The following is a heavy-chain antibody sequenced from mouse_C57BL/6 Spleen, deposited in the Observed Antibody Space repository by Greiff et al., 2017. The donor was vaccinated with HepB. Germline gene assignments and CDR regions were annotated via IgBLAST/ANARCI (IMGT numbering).Heavy chain of an antibody. CDR1: GFNIKDDY. Sequence: VQLQQSGAELVRPGASVKLSCTASGFNIKDDYMHWVKQRPEQGLEWIGWIDPENGDTEYASKFQGKATITADTSSNTAYLQLSSLTSEDTAVYYCTPNWDFDYWGKGTTLTVSS. J-gene: IGHJ2*01. V-gene: IGHV14-4*01. D-gene: IGHD4-1*01. CDR3: TPNWDFDY. CDR2: IDPENGDT.